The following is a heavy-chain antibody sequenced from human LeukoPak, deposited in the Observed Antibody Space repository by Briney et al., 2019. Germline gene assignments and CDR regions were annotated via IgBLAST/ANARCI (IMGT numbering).Heavy chain of an antibody. Sequence: ASVKVSCTASGYTFSNYYIHWVRQAPGQGLEWMGIINPSGGSTSYAQKFQGRVTMTRDTSISTAYMELSRLRSEDTAVYYCASLNYYDSSGYDNWGQGTMVTVSS. CDR1: GYTFSNYY. CDR3: ASLNYYDSSGYDN. CDR2: INPSGGST. V-gene: IGHV1-46*01. D-gene: IGHD3-22*01. J-gene: IGHJ3*01.